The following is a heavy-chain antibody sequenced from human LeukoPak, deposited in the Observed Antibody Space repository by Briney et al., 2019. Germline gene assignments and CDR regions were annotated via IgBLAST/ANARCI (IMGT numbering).Heavy chain of an antibody. J-gene: IGHJ4*02. Sequence: ASVKVSCKASGYTFTGYYMHWVRQAPGQGLEWMGWINPNSGGTNYAQKFQGRVTMTRDTSISTAYMELSRLRSDDTAVYYCARRLGSGWYVNFDYWGQGTLVTVSS. CDR2: INPNSGGT. V-gene: IGHV1-2*02. D-gene: IGHD6-19*01. CDR3: ARRLGSGWYVNFDY. CDR1: GYTFTGYY.